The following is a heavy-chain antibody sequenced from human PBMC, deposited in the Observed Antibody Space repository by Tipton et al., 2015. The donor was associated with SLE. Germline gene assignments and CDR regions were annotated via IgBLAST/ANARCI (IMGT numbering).Heavy chain of an antibody. CDR3: ARDYGDFDAFDI. D-gene: IGHD4-17*01. CDR2: IYTSGST. Sequence: TLSLTCTVSGGSISSGSYYWSWIRQPAGKGLEWIGYIYTSGSTNYNPSLKSRVTISVDTSKNQFSLKLSSVTAADTAVYYCARDYGDFDAFDIWGQGTMVTVSS. V-gene: IGHV4-61*09. J-gene: IGHJ3*02. CDR1: GGSISSGSYY.